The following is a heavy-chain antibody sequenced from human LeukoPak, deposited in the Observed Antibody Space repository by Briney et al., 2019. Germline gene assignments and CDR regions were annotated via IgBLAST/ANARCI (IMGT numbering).Heavy chain of an antibody. D-gene: IGHD2-2*01. J-gene: IGHJ6*03. V-gene: IGHV1-18*01. CDR2: ISAYNGNT. CDR3: ARDGLVVPAAKNYYYYYMDV. Sequence: GASVKVSCKASGYTFISYGISWVRQAPGEGLEWMGWISAYNGNTNYAQKLQGRVTMTTDTSTSTAYMELRSLRSDDTAVYYCARDGLVVPAAKNYYYYYMDVWGKGTTVTVSS. CDR1: GYTFISYG.